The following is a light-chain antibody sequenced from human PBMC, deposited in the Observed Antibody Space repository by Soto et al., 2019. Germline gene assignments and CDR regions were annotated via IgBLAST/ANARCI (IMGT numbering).Light chain of an antibody. V-gene: IGLV2-14*01. CDR3: SSYTSSSPYV. J-gene: IGLJ1*01. CDR1: SSDVGGYNY. CDR2: EVS. Sequence: QSALTQPASVSGSPGQSITISCTGTSSDVGGYNYVSWYQQHPGTAPKLMIYEVSNRPSGVSNRFSGSKSGNTASLTISGLQAEDEEDYYCSSYTSSSPYVFGTGTKLTVL.